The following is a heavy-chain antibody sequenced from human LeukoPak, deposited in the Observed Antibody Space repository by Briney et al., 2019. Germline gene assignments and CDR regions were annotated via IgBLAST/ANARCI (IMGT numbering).Heavy chain of an antibody. V-gene: IGHV4-59*01. J-gene: IGHJ4*02. D-gene: IGHD6-13*01. CDR2: IYYSGST. Sequence: SETLSLTCTVSGGSISTYYWSWIRQPPGKGLEWIGYIYYSGSTNYNPSLKSRVTISVDTSKNQFSLKLSSVTAADTAVYYCARGSGIAAAGTYWGQGTLVTVSS. CDR3: ARGSGIAAAGTY. CDR1: GGSISTYY.